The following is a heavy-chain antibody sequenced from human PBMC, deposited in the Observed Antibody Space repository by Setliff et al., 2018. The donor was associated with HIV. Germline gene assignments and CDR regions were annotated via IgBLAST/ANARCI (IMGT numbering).Heavy chain of an antibody. CDR1: GDTFNNYG. CDR3: ATDQLLLGGSYSDY. V-gene: IGHV1-69*05. CDR2: IIPIFKSA. J-gene: IGHJ4*02. D-gene: IGHD1-26*01. Sequence: SVKVSCKVSGDTFNNYGLNWVRQAPGQGLEWMGGIIPIFKSADYAQKFQGRVTITTDESTSTAYMDLSSLKSEDTAIYFCATDQLLLGGSYSDYWGQGTLGTVSS.